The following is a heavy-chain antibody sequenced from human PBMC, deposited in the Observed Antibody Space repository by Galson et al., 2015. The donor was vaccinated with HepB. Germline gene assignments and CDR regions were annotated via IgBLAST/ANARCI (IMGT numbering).Heavy chain of an antibody. V-gene: IGHV3-30*18. CDR2: ITYDGSYK. CDR3: AKDFGSGSYSLVDY. J-gene: IGHJ4*02. CDR1: GFTFSNAW. D-gene: IGHD3-10*01. Sequence: SLRLSCAASGFTFSNAWMSWVRQAPGKGLEWVAIITYDGSYKQYADSVKGRFTISRDNSRNTLFLQMNSLRAEDTAVYYCAKDFGSGSYSLVDYWGQGTLVTVSS.